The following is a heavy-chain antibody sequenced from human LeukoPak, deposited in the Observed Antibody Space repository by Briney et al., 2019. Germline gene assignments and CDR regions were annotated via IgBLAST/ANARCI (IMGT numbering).Heavy chain of an antibody. V-gene: IGHV3-11*01. J-gene: IGHJ4*02. CDR2: ISSSGSTI. CDR1: GFTFSDYY. CDR3: ATSVAGLRYFDY. D-gene: IGHD6-19*01. Sequence: PGGSLRLSCAASGFTFSDYYMSWIRQAPGEGLEWVSYISSSGSTIYYADSVKGRFTISRDNAKNSLYLQMNSLRAEDTAVYYCATSVAGLRYFDYWGQGTLVTVSS.